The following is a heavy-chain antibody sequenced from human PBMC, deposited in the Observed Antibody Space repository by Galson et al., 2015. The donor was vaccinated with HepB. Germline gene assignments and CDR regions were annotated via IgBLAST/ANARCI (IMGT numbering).Heavy chain of an antibody. J-gene: IGHJ5*02. V-gene: IGHV7-4-1*02. CDR3: ARDRLVRYFQKAPRFDP. Sequence: SVKVSCKASGYTFTSYAINWVRQAPGQGLEWMGWINTNTGNTTYAQGFTGRFVFSLDTSVSTAYLQISSLKAEDTAVYYCARDRLVRYFQKAPRFDPWVQGTLVTVSS. CDR1: GYTFTSYA. D-gene: IGHD3-9*01. CDR2: INTNTGNT.